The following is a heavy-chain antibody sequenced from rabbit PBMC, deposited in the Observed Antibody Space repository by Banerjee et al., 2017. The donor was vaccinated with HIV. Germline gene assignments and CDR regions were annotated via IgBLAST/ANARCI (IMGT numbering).Heavy chain of an antibody. J-gene: IGHJ3*01. D-gene: IGHD3-3*01. V-gene: IGHV1S47*01. Sequence: QQQLVESGGGLVKPEGSLTLTCKASGNDFSAYAISWVRQAPGKGLEWIGCIYPPYGATDYATWVNGRFTISLDNAQNTVFLQMTSLTAADTATYFCARGLVAGVLDLWGQGTLVTVS. CDR3: ARGLVAGVLDL. CDR2: IYPPYGAT. CDR1: GNDFSAYA.